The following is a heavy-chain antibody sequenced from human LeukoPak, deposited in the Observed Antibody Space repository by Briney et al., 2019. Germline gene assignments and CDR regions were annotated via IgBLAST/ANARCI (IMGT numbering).Heavy chain of an antibody. J-gene: IGHJ4*02. V-gene: IGHV4-4*07. CDR2: IYTSENT. D-gene: IGHD3-10*01. CDR1: GGSFSTYY. CDR3: ARDAKYYYGSRTYFFFEY. Sequence: SETLSLTCTVSGGSFSTYYWSWIRQPAGKGLEWIGHIYTSENTNYNPSLKSRVTMSIDTSKNQFSLKLSSVTAADTAIYYCARDAKYYYGSRTYFFFEYWGQGTLLTVSS.